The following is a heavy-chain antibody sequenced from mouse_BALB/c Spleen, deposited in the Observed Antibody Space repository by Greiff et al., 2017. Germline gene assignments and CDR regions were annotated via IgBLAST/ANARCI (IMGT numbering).Heavy chain of an antibody. CDR1: GYSITSDYA. V-gene: IGHV3-2*02. J-gene: IGHJ3*01. Sequence: EVKLMESGPGLVKPSQSLSLTCTVTGYSITSDYAWNWIRQFPGNKLEWMGYISYSGSTSYNPSLKSRISITRDTSKNQFFLQLNSVTTEDTATYYCARAFITTVEAWFAYWGQGTLVTVSA. D-gene: IGHD1-1*01. CDR2: ISYSGST. CDR3: ARAFITTVEAWFAY.